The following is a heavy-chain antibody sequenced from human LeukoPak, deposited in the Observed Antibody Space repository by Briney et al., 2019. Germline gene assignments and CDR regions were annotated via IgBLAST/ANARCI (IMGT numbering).Heavy chain of an antibody. J-gene: IGHJ4*02. CDR1: GGSIRTNSYY. D-gene: IGHD3-22*01. CDR3: ARLLYDSRGYYYFDY. Sequence: SETLSLTCTVSGGSIRTNSYYWGWIRQPPGKGLERIGSIYYSGSTYNNPSLKSRVTISVDPSKNQFSLKLNSVTAADTAVYYCARLLYDSRGYYYFDYWGQGTLVTVSS. CDR2: IYYSGST. V-gene: IGHV4-39*01.